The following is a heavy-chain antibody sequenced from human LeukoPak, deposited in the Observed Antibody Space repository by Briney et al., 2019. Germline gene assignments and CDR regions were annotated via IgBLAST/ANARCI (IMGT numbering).Heavy chain of an antibody. D-gene: IGHD3-10*01. CDR1: GYSFNNYG. Sequence: GASVKVSCKASGYSFNNYGISWVRQAPGQGLEWMGWISAYDGETRCKQSLQGRVTMTTDTSTSTAYMELTSLTTDDTAVYYCARVPSSAHQLFSSDYWGQGTLVTVSS. CDR3: ARVPSSAHQLFSSDY. CDR2: ISAYDGET. V-gene: IGHV1-18*01. J-gene: IGHJ4*02.